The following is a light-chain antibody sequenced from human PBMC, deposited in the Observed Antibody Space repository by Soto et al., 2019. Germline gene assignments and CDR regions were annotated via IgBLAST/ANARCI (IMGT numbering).Light chain of an antibody. CDR2: DAT. CDR1: QSVSSY. J-gene: IGKJ1*01. V-gene: IGKV3-11*01. CDR3: QQRSNWPKT. Sequence: EVVLTQSPATLSLSPGERATLSCRASQSVSSYLAWYQQKTGQAPRLLIYDATKMAIGIPARFSGSGSGTDFTLTISSLEPEDFAVYYCQQRSNWPKTFGHGTKVEVK.